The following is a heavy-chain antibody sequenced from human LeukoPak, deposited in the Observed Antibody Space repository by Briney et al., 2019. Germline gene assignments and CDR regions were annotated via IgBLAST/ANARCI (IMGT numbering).Heavy chain of an antibody. Sequence: SETLSLTCTVSGYSISSGYYWGWIRQPPGKGLEWIGCIYHSGSTYYNPSLKSRVTISVDTSKNQFSLKLSSVTAADTAVYYCARDYDILTGDDAFDIWGQGTMVTVSS. CDR3: ARDYDILTGDDAFDI. CDR1: GYSISSGYY. CDR2: IYHSGST. D-gene: IGHD3-9*01. V-gene: IGHV4-38-2*02. J-gene: IGHJ3*02.